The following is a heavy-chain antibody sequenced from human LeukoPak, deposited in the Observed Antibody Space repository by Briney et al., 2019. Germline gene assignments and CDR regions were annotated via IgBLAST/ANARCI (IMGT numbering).Heavy chain of an antibody. CDR3: ARLRTGEAGFDY. V-gene: IGHV4-61*01. CDR2: IYYSGST. Sequence: PSETLSLTCTVSGGSVSSGSYYWSWIRQPPGKGLEWIGYIYYSGSTNYNPSLKSRVTISVDTSKNQFSLKLSSVTAADTAVYYCARLRTGEAGFDYWGQGTLVTVSS. J-gene: IGHJ4*02. CDR1: GGSVSSGSYY. D-gene: IGHD7-27*01.